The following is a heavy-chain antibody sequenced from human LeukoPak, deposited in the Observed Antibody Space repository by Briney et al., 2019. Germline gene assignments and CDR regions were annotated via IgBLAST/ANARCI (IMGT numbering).Heavy chain of an antibody. CDR2: ISGDGGST. D-gene: IGHD3-16*01. V-gene: IGHV3-43*02. J-gene: IGHJ6*03. CDR1: GFTFDDYA. Sequence: GGSLRLSCAASGFTFDDYAMHWVRQAPGKGLEWVSLISGDGGSTYYADSVKGRFTISRDNSKNSLYLQTNSLRTEDTALYYCAKDIFHDYVWGSAMDVWGKGTTVTVSS. CDR3: AKDIFHDYVWGSAMDV.